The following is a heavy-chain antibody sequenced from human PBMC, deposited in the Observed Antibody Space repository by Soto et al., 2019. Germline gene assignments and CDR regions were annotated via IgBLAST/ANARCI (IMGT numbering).Heavy chain of an antibody. J-gene: IGHJ6*02. V-gene: IGHV3-23*01. Sequence: EVQLLESGGGLVQPGGSLRLSCSTSGFTFWNFAMAWVRQGPGKGLEWVSTVNDRGGSTYYVDSVKGRFTISRDDSENTLHLQMSSLRTDDTAIYYCARWGSGTNFYYHYAMDVWGQGTTVTVSS. CDR2: VNDRGGST. D-gene: IGHD3-16*01. CDR1: GFTFWNFA. CDR3: ARWGSGTNFYYHYAMDV.